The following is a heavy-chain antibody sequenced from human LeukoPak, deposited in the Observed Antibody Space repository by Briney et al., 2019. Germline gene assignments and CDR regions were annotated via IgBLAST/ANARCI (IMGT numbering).Heavy chain of an antibody. CDR2: IKQDGSEK. V-gene: IGHV3-7*01. Sequence: GGSLTLSCAASGFTFTSYWMSWVRQAPGKGLEWVANIKQDGSEKDYVDSVKGRFTISRDNAKNSLYLQMNSLRAEDTAVYYCARTDGDYGFDYWGQGTLVTVSS. D-gene: IGHD4-17*01. J-gene: IGHJ4*02. CDR1: GFTFTSYW. CDR3: ARTDGDYGFDY.